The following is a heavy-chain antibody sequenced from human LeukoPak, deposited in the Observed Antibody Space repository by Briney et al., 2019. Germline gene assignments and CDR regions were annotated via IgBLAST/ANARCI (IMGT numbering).Heavy chain of an antibody. Sequence: SETLSLTCTVSGGSISSGGYYWSWIRQPPGKGLEWIGYIYHSGSTYYNPSLKSRVTISVDRSKNQFSLKLSSVTAADTAVYYCARHPQRHSSRPSNWFDPWGQGTLVTVSS. D-gene: IGHD6-13*01. CDR1: GGSISSGGYY. CDR3: ARHPQRHSSRPSNWFDP. V-gene: IGHV4-30-2*01. CDR2: IYHSGST. J-gene: IGHJ5*02.